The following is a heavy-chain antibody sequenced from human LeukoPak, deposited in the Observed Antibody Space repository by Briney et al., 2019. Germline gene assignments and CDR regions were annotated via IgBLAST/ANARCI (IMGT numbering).Heavy chain of an antibody. CDR3: ARQPEDEFLMPPNDRPYNAFDI. J-gene: IGHJ3*02. CDR2: IYYSGST. D-gene: IGHD3-3*01. CDR1: GVSISSSSYY. Sequence: SETLSLTCTVSGVSISSSSYYWGWIRQPPGKGLEWIGSIYYSGSTYYNPSLKSRVTISVDTSKNQFSLKLSSVTAADTAVYYCARQPEDEFLMPPNDRPYNAFDIWGQGTMVTVSS. V-gene: IGHV4-39*01.